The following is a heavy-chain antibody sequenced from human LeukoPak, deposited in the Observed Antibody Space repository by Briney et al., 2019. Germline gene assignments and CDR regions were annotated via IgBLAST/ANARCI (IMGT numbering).Heavy chain of an antibody. D-gene: IGHD6-6*01. CDR2: ISSDGSIK. V-gene: IGHV3-30*04. CDR1: GFTFSSYS. CDR3: ARDSRSSPRNYYMDV. Sequence: GGSLRLSCAASGFTFSSYSMHWVRQAPGKGLEWVAVISSDGSIKYYGDSVKGRFTISRDNSKNTLYLQMNSLRAEDTAVYYCARDSRSSPRNYYMDVWGKGITVTVSS. J-gene: IGHJ6*03.